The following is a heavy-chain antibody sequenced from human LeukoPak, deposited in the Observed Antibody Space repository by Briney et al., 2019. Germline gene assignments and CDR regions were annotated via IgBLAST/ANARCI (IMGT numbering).Heavy chain of an antibody. CDR3: ARIGHFYGGANPIDY. Sequence: SETLSLTCAVYGGSFSGYYWSWIRQPPRKGLEWIGEINHSGSTNYNPSLKSRVTISVDTSKNQFSLKLSSVTAADTAVYYCARIGHFYGGANPIDYWGQGTLVTVSS. J-gene: IGHJ4*02. CDR2: INHSGST. D-gene: IGHD4-23*01. V-gene: IGHV4-34*01. CDR1: GGSFSGYY.